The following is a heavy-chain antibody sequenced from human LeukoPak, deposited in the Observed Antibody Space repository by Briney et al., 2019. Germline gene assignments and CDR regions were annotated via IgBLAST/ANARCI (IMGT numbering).Heavy chain of an antibody. CDR3: ARGKDDSTGHYDAFDV. CDR1: GYSFSDNY. CDR2: INPKSGGT. Sequence: WASVKVSCKASGYSFSDNYVHWVRQAPGQGLEYMGWINPKSGGTNFSQRFKGRVTMTSDTSISTAYMEMRKLRSDDTAVYFCARGKDDSTGHYDAFDVWGHGTMVTVSS. D-gene: IGHD3-22*01. J-gene: IGHJ3*01. V-gene: IGHV1-2*02.